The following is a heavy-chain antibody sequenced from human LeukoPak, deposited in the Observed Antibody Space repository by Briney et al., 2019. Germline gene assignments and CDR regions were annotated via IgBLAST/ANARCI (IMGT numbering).Heavy chain of an antibody. CDR2: INSDGSST. J-gene: IGHJ4*02. V-gene: IGHV3-74*01. D-gene: IGHD4-17*01. CDR3: AKGGATVIDY. Sequence: PGGSLRLSCAAAGFTFSNYWMRWGRQAPGKGLVWVSRINSDGSSTTSADSVKGRFTISRDNAKNTLYLQMNSLRAEDTAVYYCAKGGATVIDYWGQGTLVTVSS. CDR1: GFTFSNYW.